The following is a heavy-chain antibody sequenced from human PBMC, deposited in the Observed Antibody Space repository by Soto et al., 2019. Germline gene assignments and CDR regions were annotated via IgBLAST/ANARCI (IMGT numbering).Heavy chain of an antibody. CDR2: IYYSGST. V-gene: IGHV4-30-4*01. Sequence: SETLSLTCTVSVGSIISGDYYWSWIRQPPGKGLEWIGYIYYSGSTYYNPSLKSRVTISVDTSKNQFSLKLSSVTAADTAVYYCARGGYDFWSGYYTGSAWFDPWGQGTLVTVSS. J-gene: IGHJ5*02. CDR1: VGSIISGDYY. CDR3: ARGGYDFWSGYYTGSAWFDP. D-gene: IGHD3-3*01.